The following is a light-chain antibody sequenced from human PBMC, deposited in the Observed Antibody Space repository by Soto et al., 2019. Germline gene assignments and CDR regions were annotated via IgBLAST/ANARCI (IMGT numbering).Light chain of an antibody. Sequence: QSALTQPASVSGSPGQSIAFSCTGTNSDVGGYNYVSWYQHHPGKAPKLMIYEVSNRPSGVSNRFSGSKSGNTASLTISGLQAEDEADYYCSSYTTSTTWVFGGGTKLTVL. CDR2: EVS. CDR1: NSDVGGYNY. J-gene: IGLJ3*02. CDR3: SSYTTSTTWV. V-gene: IGLV2-14*01.